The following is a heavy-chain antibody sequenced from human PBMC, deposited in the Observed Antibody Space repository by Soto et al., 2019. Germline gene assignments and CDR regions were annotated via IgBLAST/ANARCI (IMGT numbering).Heavy chain of an antibody. CDR2: ITYSSSYT. CDR3: APRHGGSGC. CDR1: GFTFSDYD. Sequence: QVPLVESGGGLIKPGGSLRLSCAASGFTFSDYDMNWIRQSPGKGLEWVSYITYSSSYTNYADSVKGRFTISRDNAKNSLYLQTNSLRAGDTAVYYCAPRHGGSGCWGQGTLVTVSS. D-gene: IGHD3-10*01. V-gene: IGHV3-11*05. J-gene: IGHJ4*02.